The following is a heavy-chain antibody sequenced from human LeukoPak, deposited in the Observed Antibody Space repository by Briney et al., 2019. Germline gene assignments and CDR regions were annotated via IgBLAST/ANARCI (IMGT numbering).Heavy chain of an antibody. Sequence: GGSLRLSCAASGYTFNDYAMHWVRQVPGKGLVGVSGISWNSGSIGYADSVKGRFTISRDNANNSLYLQMNSLRGEDTALYYCVKDNRYYYGMDVWGQGTTVTVSS. V-gene: IGHV3-9*01. CDR1: GYTFNDYA. CDR3: VKDNRYYYGMDV. J-gene: IGHJ6*02. CDR2: ISWNSGSI.